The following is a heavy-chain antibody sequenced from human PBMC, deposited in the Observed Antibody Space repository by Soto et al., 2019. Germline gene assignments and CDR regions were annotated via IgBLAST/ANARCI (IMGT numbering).Heavy chain of an antibody. CDR2: ISSSSSYI. CDR3: ARDFESVATTGYMDV. V-gene: IGHV3-21*01. CDR1: GLKFRSYS. Sequence: PGESLRLSCADSGLKFRSYSRNWVRQAPGKGLEWVSSISSSSSYIYYADSVKGRFTISRDNAKNSLYLQMNSLRAEDTAVYYCARDFESVATTGYMDVWGKGTTVTVSS. D-gene: IGHD5-12*01. J-gene: IGHJ6*03.